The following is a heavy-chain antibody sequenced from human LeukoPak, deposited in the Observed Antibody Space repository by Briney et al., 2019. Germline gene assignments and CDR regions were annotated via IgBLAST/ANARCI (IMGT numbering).Heavy chain of an antibody. J-gene: IGHJ4*02. V-gene: IGHV4-39*01. CDR3: ARLRHPNY. Sequence: SETLSLTCTVSGGSISSSSYYWGWIRQPPGKGPEWIGSIYYSGSTYYNPSLKSRVTISVDTSKNQFSLKLSSVTAADTAVYYCARLRHPNYWGQGTLVTVSS. CDR1: GGSISSSSYY. CDR2: IYYSGST.